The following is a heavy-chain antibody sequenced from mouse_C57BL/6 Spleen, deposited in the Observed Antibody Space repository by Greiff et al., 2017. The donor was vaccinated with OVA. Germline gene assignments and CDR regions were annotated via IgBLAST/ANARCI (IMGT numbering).Heavy chain of an antibody. CDR3: ARSPSYAMDY. V-gene: IGHV1-4*01. CDR1: GYTFTSYT. Sequence: QVQLKQSGAELARPGASVKMSCKASGYTFTSYTMLWVKQRPGQGLEWIGYINPSSGYTKYNQKFKDKATLTADKSSSTAYMQLSSLTSEDSAVYYCARSPSYAMDYWGQGTSVTVSS. J-gene: IGHJ4*01. CDR2: INPSSGYT.